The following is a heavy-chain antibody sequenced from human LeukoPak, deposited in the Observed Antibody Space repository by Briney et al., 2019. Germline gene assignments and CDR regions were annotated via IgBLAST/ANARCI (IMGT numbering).Heavy chain of an antibody. CDR1: GFSFSTYT. CDR3: ARARRYRSSWYHDY. CDR2: IISSSSTI. J-gene: IGHJ4*02. D-gene: IGHD6-13*01. Sequence: GGSLRLSCAASGFSFSTYTMNWVRHAPGKGLDWVSYIISSSSTIYYADSVKGRFTISRDNANNSLYLQMNSLRDEDTAVYYCARARRYRSSWYHDYWGQGSLVTVSS. V-gene: IGHV3-48*02.